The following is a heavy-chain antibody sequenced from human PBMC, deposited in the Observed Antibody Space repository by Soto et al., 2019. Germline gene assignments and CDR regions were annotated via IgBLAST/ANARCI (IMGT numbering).Heavy chain of an antibody. CDR3: AKEGSGSYYPYYYYGMDV. J-gene: IGHJ6*02. CDR2: ISGSGGST. V-gene: IGHV3-23*01. CDR1: GFTFSSYA. D-gene: IGHD1-26*01. Sequence: EVQLLESGGGLVQPGGSLRLSCAASGFTFSSYAMSWVRQAPGKGLEWVSAISGSGGSTYYADSVKGRFTISRDNSKNTLYLQMNSLRAEDTAVYYCAKEGSGSYYPYYYYGMDVWGQGTTVTVSS.